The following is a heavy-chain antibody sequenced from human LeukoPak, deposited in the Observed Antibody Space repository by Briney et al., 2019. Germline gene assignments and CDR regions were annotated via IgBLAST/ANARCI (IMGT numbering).Heavy chain of an antibody. CDR2: MNPTTGNT. Sequence: GASVKVSCKACGYTFSSYDINWVRQATGQGLEWMGWMNPTTGNTGYAQKFQGRITMTRDTSINTAYMEISSLRSEDTAVYYCARLSENPAYYDTHVYYYLGYWGQGTLVTVSS. V-gene: IGHV1-8*01. J-gene: IGHJ4*02. CDR3: ARLSENPAYYDTHVYYYLGY. CDR1: GYTFSSYD. D-gene: IGHD3-22*01.